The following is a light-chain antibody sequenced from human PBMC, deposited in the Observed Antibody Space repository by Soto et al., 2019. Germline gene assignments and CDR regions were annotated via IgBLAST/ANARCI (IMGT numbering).Light chain of an antibody. CDR3: QRRSNWPRT. J-gene: IGKJ1*01. CDR1: QSVSSY. CDR2: DSC. Sequence: EIVLTQSPATLSLSPGERATLSCRASQSVSSYLAWYQQKPGQAPRLLIYDSCSKAAGIPARFSGSGSGTDFTLTISSLEPEYFAVYYCQRRSNWPRTFGQGTKVEIK. V-gene: IGKV3-11*01.